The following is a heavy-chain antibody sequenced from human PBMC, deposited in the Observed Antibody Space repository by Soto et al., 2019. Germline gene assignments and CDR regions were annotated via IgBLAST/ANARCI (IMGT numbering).Heavy chain of an antibody. D-gene: IGHD1-1*01. Sequence: QVQLQESGPGLVKPSQTLSLTCTVSGGSISSGGYYWGWIRQHLGKGLGWIGYFYYSGSTYYNPSLKSRVTISVDTSKNQFSLKLSSVTAADTAVYYWARWPQPEPRFDYWGQGTLVTVSS. V-gene: IGHV4-31*03. CDR1: GGSISSGGYY. J-gene: IGHJ4*02. CDR2: FYYSGST. CDR3: ARWPQPEPRFDY.